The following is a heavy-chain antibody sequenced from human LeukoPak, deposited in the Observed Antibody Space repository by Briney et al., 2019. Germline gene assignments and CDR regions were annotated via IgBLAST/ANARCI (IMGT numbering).Heavy chain of an antibody. Sequence: SETLSLTCTVSGGSISSYYWSWIRQPPGKGLEWIGYIYYSGSTNYNPSLQSRVTISVDTSKNQFSLKLSSVTAADTAVYYCASGGGYYYMDVWGKGTTVTISS. D-gene: IGHD3-16*01. J-gene: IGHJ6*03. CDR3: ASGGGYYYMDV. V-gene: IGHV4-59*12. CDR2: IYYSGST. CDR1: GGSISSYY.